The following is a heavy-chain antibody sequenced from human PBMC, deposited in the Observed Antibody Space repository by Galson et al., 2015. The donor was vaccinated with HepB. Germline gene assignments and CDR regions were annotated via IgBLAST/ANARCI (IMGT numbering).Heavy chain of an antibody. Sequence: SLRLSCAASGFTFSSYGMHWVRQAPGKGLEWVAVISYDGSNKYYADSVKGRFTISRDNSKNTLYLQMNSLRAEDTAVYYCAKDCGSSGSYYDGYFDLWGQGTLVTVSS. CDR1: GFTFSSYG. CDR3: AKDCGSSGSYYDGYFDL. V-gene: IGHV3-30*18. D-gene: IGHD1-26*01. CDR2: ISYDGSNK. J-gene: IGHJ5*02.